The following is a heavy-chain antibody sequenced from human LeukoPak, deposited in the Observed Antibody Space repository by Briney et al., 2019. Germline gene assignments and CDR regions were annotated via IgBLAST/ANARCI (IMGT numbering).Heavy chain of an antibody. J-gene: IGHJ4*02. CDR2: ISGGGGRT. CDR1: GFTFSSYA. V-gene: IGHV3-23*01. Sequence: GGSLRLSCAASGFTFSSYAMSWVRQAPGKGLEWVSAISGGGGRTYYADSVKGRFTISRDNSKNTLYLQMNSLRAGDTAVYYCAKDRVSVYYYDSSGYYYFDYWGQGTLAPVSS. CDR3: AKDRVSVYYYDSSGYYYFDY. D-gene: IGHD3-22*01.